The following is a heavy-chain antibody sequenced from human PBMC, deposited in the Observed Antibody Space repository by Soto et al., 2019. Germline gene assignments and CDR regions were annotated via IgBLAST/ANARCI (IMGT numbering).Heavy chain of an antibody. Sequence: SETLSLTCAVYCGSFSVYYWSWIRQPPGKGLEFIGEINHSGSINYNPSLKSRVTISVDTSKNQFSLKLRSVTAADTAIYYCARGNGMILAVQGDAPDKYYLDSWSQGTLVTVSS. J-gene: IGHJ4*02. D-gene: IGHD3-22*01. V-gene: IGHV4-34*01. CDR3: ARGNGMILAVQGDAPDKYYLDS. CDR1: CGSFSVYY. CDR2: INHSGSI.